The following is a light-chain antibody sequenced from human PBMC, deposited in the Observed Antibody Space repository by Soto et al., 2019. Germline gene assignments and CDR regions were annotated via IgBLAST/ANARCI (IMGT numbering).Light chain of an antibody. J-gene: IGLJ1*01. CDR1: ASDIGGYTF. CDR2: DVN. V-gene: IGLV2-8*01. Sequence: QYALTQPPSASGSPGHSVAISCTGTASDIGGYTFVSWYQQHPGKAPKLLIYDVNKRPSGVPDRFSGSKSGNTASLTVSGLQAEDEADYYCSAHGGTNPYVFGTGTKLAVL. CDR3: SAHGGTNPYV.